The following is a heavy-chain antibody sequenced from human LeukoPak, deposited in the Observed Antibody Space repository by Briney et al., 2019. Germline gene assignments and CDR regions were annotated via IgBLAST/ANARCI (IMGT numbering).Heavy chain of an antibody. V-gene: IGHV1-24*01. CDR1: GYTLTELS. J-gene: IGHJ4*02. D-gene: IGHD2-2*02. CDR3: ATDARGVVPAAIGY. CDR2: FDPEDGET. Sequence: ASVKVSCKVSGYTLTELSMHWVRQAPGKGLEWMGGFDPEDGETIYAQKFQGRVTMTEDTSTETAYMELSSLRSEDTAVYYCATDARGVVPAAIGYWGQGTLVTVSS.